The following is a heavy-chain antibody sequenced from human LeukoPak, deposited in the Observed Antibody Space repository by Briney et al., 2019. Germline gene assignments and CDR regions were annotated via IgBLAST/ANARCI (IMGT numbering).Heavy chain of an antibody. D-gene: IGHD4-23*01. Sequence: SGRSLRLSCSASGFTFSNYAIHWVRQAPGKGLEWVAVVSYDGDTEYNPDSVTGRFTISRDNSKNTVYLQMDRLRPEDTAVYYCARDRFWSRGFNSGGPLHSFGSWGQGTLVTVSS. J-gene: IGHJ4*02. CDR3: ARDRFWSRGFNSGGPLHSFGS. CDR1: GFTFSNYA. V-gene: IGHV3-30-3*01. CDR2: VSYDGDTE.